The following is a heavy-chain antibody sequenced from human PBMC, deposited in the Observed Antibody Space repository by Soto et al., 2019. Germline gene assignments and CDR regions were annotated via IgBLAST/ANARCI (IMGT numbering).Heavy chain of an antibody. Sequence: SETLSLTCDVSGDFLTTYYWNWHRQSPGEGLEWIGSIFYGGHTNSNPSLRGRATISVDTSKNQFSLKLISVTAADTAVYSCARSPQYDGGWNGCFDYWGQGTLVTVSS. CDR2: IFYGGHT. CDR3: ARSPQYDGGWNGCFDY. CDR1: GDFLTTYY. V-gene: IGHV4-59*01. D-gene: IGHD1-1*01. J-gene: IGHJ4*02.